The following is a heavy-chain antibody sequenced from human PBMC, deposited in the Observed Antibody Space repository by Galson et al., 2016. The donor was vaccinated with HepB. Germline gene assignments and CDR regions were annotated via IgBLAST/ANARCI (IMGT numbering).Heavy chain of an antibody. CDR3: ASYPGYFPGN. V-gene: IGHV3-48*03. CDR2: ISSSGNTM. D-gene: IGHD3-9*01. CDR1: GFTFSSYE. Sequence: SLRLSCAASGFTFSSYEMNWVRQAPGQGLEWVSYISSSGNTMYYADSVKGRFTISRDNAKNSLYLQMNSLRAGDTAVYYCASYPGYFPGNWGQGTLVTVSS. J-gene: IGHJ4*02.